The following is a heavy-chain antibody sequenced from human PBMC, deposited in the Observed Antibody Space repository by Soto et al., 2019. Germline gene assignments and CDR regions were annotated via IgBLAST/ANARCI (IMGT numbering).Heavy chain of an antibody. CDR3: ATRDTGRVY. Sequence: PSETLSLTCAVSGVSISRHDWWTWVRQPPGKGLEWIGESHQSGNTNYNSSLESRVTISLDKSKNQFSLKLTSVTVADTAVYYCATRDTGRVYWGQGTLVTVSS. J-gene: IGHJ4*02. D-gene: IGHD2-2*02. CDR1: GVSISRHDW. CDR2: SHQSGNT. V-gene: IGHV4-4*02.